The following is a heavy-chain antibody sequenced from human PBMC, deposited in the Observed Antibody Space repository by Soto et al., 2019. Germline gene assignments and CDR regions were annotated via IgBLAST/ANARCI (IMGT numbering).Heavy chain of an antibody. J-gene: IGHJ5*02. D-gene: IGHD2-15*01. CDR1: GYTFTDYD. Sequence: QEQLVQSGAEVKKPGASVKVSCMTSGYTFTDYDINWVRQATGQGLEFIGWMNPNSGETGYAQKFQGRVTMTRSTSLSTDYLELSSLTSDDTAVYFCARVAVAARPRWYNWFDPLGQGTLVTVSS. CDR2: MNPNSGET. CDR3: ARVAVAARPRWYNWFDP. V-gene: IGHV1-8*01.